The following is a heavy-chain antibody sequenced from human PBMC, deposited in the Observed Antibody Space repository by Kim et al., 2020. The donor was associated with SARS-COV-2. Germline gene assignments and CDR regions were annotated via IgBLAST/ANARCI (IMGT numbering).Heavy chain of an antibody. V-gene: IGHV4-34*01. Sequence: SETLSLTCAVYGGSFSGYYWSWIRQPPGKGLEWIGEINHSGSTNYNPSLKSRVTISVDTSKNQFSLKLSSVTAAGTAVYYCARRLGYGDYWRGRWFDPWGQGTLVTVSS. CDR1: GGSFSGYY. J-gene: IGHJ5*02. CDR2: INHSGST. CDR3: ARRLGYGDYWRGRWFDP. D-gene: IGHD4-17*01.